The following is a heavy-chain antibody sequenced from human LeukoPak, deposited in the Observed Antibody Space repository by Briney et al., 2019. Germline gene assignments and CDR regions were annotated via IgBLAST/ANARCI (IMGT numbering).Heavy chain of an antibody. D-gene: IGHD5-12*01. Sequence: GGSLRLSCAASGFTFSSYSMNWIRQPPGKGLVWVSSIISSSSSMYYADSVKGRFTVSRDNAKNSLYLQMNSLRAEDTAVYYCARDSTFSGYDIYYYGMDVWGQGTTVTVSS. J-gene: IGHJ6*02. CDR2: IISSSSSM. V-gene: IGHV3-21*01. CDR3: ARDSTFSGYDIYYYGMDV. CDR1: GFTFSSYS.